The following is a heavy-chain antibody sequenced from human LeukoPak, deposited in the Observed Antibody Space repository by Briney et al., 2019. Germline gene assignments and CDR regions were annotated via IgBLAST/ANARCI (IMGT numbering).Heavy chain of an antibody. CDR1: GGSINSYY. Sequence: PSETLSLTCTVSGGSINSYYWSWIRQPPGKGLEWIGYIYYSGSTNYSPSLKSRVTISVDTSKNQFSLKLSSVTAADTAVYYCARVRYDFWSGYYPSGFWFDPWGQGTLVTVSP. J-gene: IGHJ5*02. V-gene: IGHV4-59*12. D-gene: IGHD3-3*01. CDR3: ARVRYDFWSGYYPSGFWFDP. CDR2: IYYSGST.